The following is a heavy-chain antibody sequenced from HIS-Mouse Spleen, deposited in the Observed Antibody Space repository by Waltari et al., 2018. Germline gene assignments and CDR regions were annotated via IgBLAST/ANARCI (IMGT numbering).Heavy chain of an antibody. CDR2: IRSKANSYAT. J-gene: IGHJ4*02. V-gene: IGHV3-73*01. D-gene: IGHD3-3*01. CDR1: GFTFSGSA. Sequence: EVQLVESGGGLVQPGGSLNLSCAASGFTFSGSAIPWVREASGKALEWVGRIRSKANSYATAYAASVKGRFTISRDDSKNTAYLQMNSLKTEDTAVYYCTGGSWSGYYFDYWGQGTLVTVSS. CDR3: TGGSWSGYYFDY.